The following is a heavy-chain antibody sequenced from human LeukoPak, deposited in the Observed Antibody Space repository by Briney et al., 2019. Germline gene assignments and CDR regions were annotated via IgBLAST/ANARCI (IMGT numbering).Heavy chain of an antibody. CDR3: ASYFSGSYSFDF. CDR2: IWYDGSNK. J-gene: IGHJ4*02. D-gene: IGHD1-26*01. Sequence: TGGSLRLSCAASGFTFSSYGMHWVRQAPGKGLEWVAVIWYDGSNKYYADSVKGRFTISRDNSKNTLYLQMNSLRAEDTAMYYCASYFSGSYSFDFWGQGTLVTVSS. V-gene: IGHV3-33*01. CDR1: GFTFSSYG.